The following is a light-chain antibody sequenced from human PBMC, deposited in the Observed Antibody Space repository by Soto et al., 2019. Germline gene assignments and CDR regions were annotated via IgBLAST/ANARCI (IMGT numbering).Light chain of an antibody. J-gene: IGLJ1*01. CDR3: ATWDDSLKGV. Sequence: QAVVTQPPSASGTPGQRVTISCSGSTSNIGSHTVNWYQQFPGTAPKLLINTNNQRPSGVPDRFSGYKSDTSASLVISGLQSEDEADYYCATWDDSLKGVFGTGTKLTVL. CDR1: TSNIGSHT. V-gene: IGLV1-44*01. CDR2: TNN.